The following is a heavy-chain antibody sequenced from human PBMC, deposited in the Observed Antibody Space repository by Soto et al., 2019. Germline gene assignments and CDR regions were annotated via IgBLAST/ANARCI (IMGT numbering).Heavy chain of an antibody. CDR3: ASSSLYGMDV. CDR2: IDYSGNT. V-gene: IGHV4-30-4*01. CDR1: GGSISGGYYY. J-gene: IGHJ6*02. Sequence: SETLPLSCSVSGGSISGGYYYWSCIRQPPGKGLELIWNIDYSGNTYYKPSLKSRLIISIDTSKNQFYLKVGYVTAADTAVYYCASSSLYGMDVWGQGTTVTVSS.